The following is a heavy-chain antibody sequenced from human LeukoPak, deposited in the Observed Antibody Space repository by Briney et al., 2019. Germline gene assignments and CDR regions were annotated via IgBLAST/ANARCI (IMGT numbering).Heavy chain of an antibody. Sequence: GGSLRLSCAASGFTFSSYSMNWVRQAPGKGLEWVSYISSSSSTIYYADSVKGRFTISRDNAKNSLHLQMNSLRAEDTAVYYCARGYYYGMDVWGQGTTVTVSS. CDR1: GFTFSSYS. V-gene: IGHV3-48*04. CDR3: ARGYYYGMDV. J-gene: IGHJ6*02. CDR2: ISSSSSTI.